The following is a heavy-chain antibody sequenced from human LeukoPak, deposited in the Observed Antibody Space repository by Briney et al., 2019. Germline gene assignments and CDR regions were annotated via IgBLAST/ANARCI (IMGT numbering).Heavy chain of an antibody. CDR2: VYNSEST. V-gene: IGHV4-59*01. CDR3: TRGRTKNDY. CDR1: GDSISHYY. J-gene: IGHJ4*02. Sequence: SETLSLTCTVSGDSISHYYWSWIRQPPGKGLEWIGYVYNSESTNYNAPLKSRVTISLDTSKNQFSLNLNSVTAADTAVYYCTRGRTKNDYWGQGTLVTVSS.